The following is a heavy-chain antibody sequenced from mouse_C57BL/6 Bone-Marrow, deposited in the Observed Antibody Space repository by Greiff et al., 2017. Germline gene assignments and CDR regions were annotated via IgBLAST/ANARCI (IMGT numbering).Heavy chain of an antibody. D-gene: IGHD2-5*01. V-gene: IGHV1-50*01. Sequence: QVQLQQPGAELVKPGASVKLSCKASGYTFTSYWMQWVNQRPGQGLEWIGEIDPYDSYTNYNQKFKGKATLTVDKSSSTASMQLSSLTSEDSAVYFFSRSDYSNYVYAYWGQGTLVTVSA. CDR1: GYTFTSYW. CDR2: IDPYDSYT. CDR3: SRSDYSNYVYAY. J-gene: IGHJ3*01.